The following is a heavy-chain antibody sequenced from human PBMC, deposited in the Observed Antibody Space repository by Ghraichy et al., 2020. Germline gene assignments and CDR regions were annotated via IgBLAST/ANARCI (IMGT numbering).Heavy chain of an antibody. CDR1: GGSMRSHF. Sequence: SETLSLTCTVSGGSMRSHFWSWIRQPPGKGLEWIGYISYTGNTNYSPYLGGRASISLDTSKNQFSLSLTSVTAAATAVYYCARRGRGYSLYYYGLDVWGPGTTVTVSS. V-gene: IGHV4-59*08. CDR3: ARRGRGYSLYYYGLDV. D-gene: IGHD5-18*01. J-gene: IGHJ6*02. CDR2: ISYTGNT.